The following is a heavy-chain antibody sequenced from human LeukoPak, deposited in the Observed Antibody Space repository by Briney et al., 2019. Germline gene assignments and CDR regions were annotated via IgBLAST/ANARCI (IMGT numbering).Heavy chain of an antibody. D-gene: IGHD4-17*01. Sequence: PGGSLRLSCAASGFTFNSFSMHWVRQAPGKGLEWVSCITTSSSNIYYADSVKGRFTMSRDNAKNSLYLQMNSLKDEDTALYYCARSYGDYRPLMDYWGQGILVIVSS. V-gene: IGHV3-21*01. CDR1: GFTFNSFS. CDR3: ARSYGDYRPLMDY. J-gene: IGHJ4*02. CDR2: ITTSSSNI.